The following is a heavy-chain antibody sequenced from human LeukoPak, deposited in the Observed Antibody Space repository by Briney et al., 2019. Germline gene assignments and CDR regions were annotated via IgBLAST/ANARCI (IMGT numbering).Heavy chain of an antibody. V-gene: IGHV1-2*06. CDR3: AMYYYDSSGYGAFDI. J-gene: IGHJ3*02. Sequence: ASVKVSCKASGYTFTGYYMHGVRQAPGQGLEGMGRINPNSGGTNYAQKFQGRVTMTRDTSISTAYIELSRLRSDDTAVYYCAMYYYDSSGYGAFDIWGQGTMVTVSS. CDR1: GYTFTGYY. D-gene: IGHD3-22*01. CDR2: INPNSGGT.